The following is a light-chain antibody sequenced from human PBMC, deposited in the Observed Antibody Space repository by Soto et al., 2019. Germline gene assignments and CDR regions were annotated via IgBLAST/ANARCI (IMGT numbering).Light chain of an antibody. CDR1: QSVSSSF. V-gene: IGKV3-20*01. CDR2: GAS. Sequence: ELVLTQSPGTLSLSPGERATLSCRASQSVSSSFLGWYQQKPGQTPRLLIYGASSRATGIPDSFSGSGSGTDFTLTISRLEPEDFAEYYCQYYGSSPRTFGQGTKVEVK. J-gene: IGKJ1*01. CDR3: QYYGSSPRT.